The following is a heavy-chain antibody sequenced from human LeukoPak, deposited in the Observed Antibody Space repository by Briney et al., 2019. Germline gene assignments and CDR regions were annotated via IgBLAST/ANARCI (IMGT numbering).Heavy chain of an antibody. CDR3: TTLPQWGTIREVTIDY. D-gene: IGHD3-3*01. CDR2: IKSTVDGGTT. J-gene: IGHJ4*02. CDR1: GFSFRSAW. Sequence: PGGSLRLSCAASGFSFRSAWMSWVRQAPGKGLEWVGRIKSTVDGGTTDFAGPLQRRVSISRDDSRNLLHLQLDDLRIEDTAVYYCTTLPQWGTIREVTIDYWGQGTLVTVSS. V-gene: IGHV3-15*01.